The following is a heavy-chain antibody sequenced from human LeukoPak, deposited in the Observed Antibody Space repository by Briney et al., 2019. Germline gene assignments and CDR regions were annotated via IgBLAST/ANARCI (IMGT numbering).Heavy chain of an antibody. CDR3: ARASRDGYNQNFDH. D-gene: IGHD5-24*01. J-gene: IGHJ4*02. V-gene: IGHV5-51*01. CDR2: IYPGGSET. CDR1: GYSFSSYW. Sequence: GESLKISCKGLGYSFSSYWNAWVRQRPGKGPEWMGIIYPGGSETRYDPSFQGQVTISADSSTSTAYLQWSSLRASDTPMYYCARASRDGYNQNFDHWGQGTLVTVSS.